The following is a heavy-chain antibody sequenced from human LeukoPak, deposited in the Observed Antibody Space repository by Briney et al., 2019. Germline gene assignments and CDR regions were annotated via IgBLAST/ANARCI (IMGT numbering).Heavy chain of an antibody. CDR3: AKDHRYTFGSPYYFDY. Sequence: GGSLRLSCAASGFTFTSYVMNWVRQAPGKGLEWVSGISGSGGSTYYAVSVKGRFTISRDNSKNTLYLQMNSLRAEDTAVYYCAKDHRYTFGSPYYFDYWGQGTLVTVSS. CDR2: ISGSGGST. J-gene: IGHJ4*02. CDR1: GFTFTSYV. V-gene: IGHV3-23*01. D-gene: IGHD5-18*01.